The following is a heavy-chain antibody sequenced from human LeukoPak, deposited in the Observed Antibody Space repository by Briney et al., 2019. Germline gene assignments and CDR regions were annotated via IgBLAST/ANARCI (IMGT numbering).Heavy chain of an antibody. J-gene: IGHJ4*02. CDR1: GYSISSGYY. CDR3: ARDLVFEGVVPAAMTPDG. Sequence: PSETLSLTCTVSGYSISSGYYWGWIRQPPGKGLEWIGSIYHSGSTYYNPSLKSRVTISVDTSKNQFSLKLSSVTAADTAVYYCARDLVFEGVVPAAMTPDGWGQGTLVAVSS. D-gene: IGHD2-2*01. CDR2: IYHSGST. V-gene: IGHV4-38-2*02.